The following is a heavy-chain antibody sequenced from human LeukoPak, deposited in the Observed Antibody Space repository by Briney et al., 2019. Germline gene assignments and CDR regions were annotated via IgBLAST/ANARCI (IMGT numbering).Heavy chain of an antibody. CDR1: GYTFTGYY. D-gene: IGHD3-3*01. CDR2: INPNTGGT. J-gene: IGHJ5*02. CDR3: AREEWLSQYNWFDP. V-gene: IGHV1-2*02. Sequence: ASVKVSCKASGYTFTGYYMHWVRQAPGQGLEWMGWINPNTGGTNYAQKFQGRVTMTRDTSISTASMELSRLRSDDTAVYYCAREEWLSQYNWFDPWGQGTLVTVSS.